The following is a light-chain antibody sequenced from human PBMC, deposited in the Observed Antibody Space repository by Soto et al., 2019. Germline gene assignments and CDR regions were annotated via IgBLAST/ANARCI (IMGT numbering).Light chain of an antibody. CDR3: QQYYSYPVT. Sequence: AIQVTQSPSSLSASVGDRVTITCRTSQGIRSALGWYQQKPGKAPKLLIYAASTLQSGVPSRFSGSGSGTDFTLTISCLQSEDFATYYCQQYYSYPVTFGPGTKVDIK. V-gene: IGKV1-13*02. J-gene: IGKJ3*01. CDR1: QGIRSA. CDR2: AAS.